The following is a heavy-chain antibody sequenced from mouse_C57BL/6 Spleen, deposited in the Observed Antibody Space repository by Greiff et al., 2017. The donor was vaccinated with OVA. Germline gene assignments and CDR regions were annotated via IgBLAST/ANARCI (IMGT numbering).Heavy chain of an antibody. CDR1: GFTFSDYY. CDR2: ISNGGGST. Sequence: EVMLVESGGGLVQPGGSLKLSCAASGFTFSDYYMYWVRQTPEKRLEWVAYISNGGGSTYYPDTVKGRFTISRDNAKNTLYLQMSRLKSEDTAMYYGARYEDGYSYAMDYWGQGTSVTVSS. V-gene: IGHV5-12*01. CDR3: ARYEDGYSYAMDY. J-gene: IGHJ4*01. D-gene: IGHD2-3*01.